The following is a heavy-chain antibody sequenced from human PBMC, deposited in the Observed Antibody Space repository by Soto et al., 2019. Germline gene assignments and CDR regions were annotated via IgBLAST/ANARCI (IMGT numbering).Heavy chain of an antibody. CDR1: GFTFSSYS. V-gene: IGHV3-21*01. D-gene: IGHD6-25*01. J-gene: IGHJ6*03. Sequence: GGSLRLSCAASGFTFSSYSMNWVRQAPGKGLEWVSSISSSSSYIYYADSVKGRFTISRDNAKNSLYLQMNSLRAEDTAVYYRARDRHPVSEGSYYLDVWGKGTTVTFSS. CDR2: ISSSSSYI. CDR3: ARDRHPVSEGSYYLDV.